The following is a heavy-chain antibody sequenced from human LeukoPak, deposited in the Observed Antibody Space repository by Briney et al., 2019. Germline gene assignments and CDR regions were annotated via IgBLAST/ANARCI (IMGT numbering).Heavy chain of an antibody. CDR2: IYPGDSDT. V-gene: IGHV5-51*01. CDR3: ARGVDTAMVTFDY. J-gene: IGHJ4*02. Sequence: ESLKVSCKGSGYSFTSYRIGWVRQVPGKGPEWMGIIYPGDSDTRYSPSFQGQVTISADKSISTAYLQWSSLKASDTAMYYCARGVDTAMVTFDYWGQGTLVTVSS. CDR1: GYSFTSYR. D-gene: IGHD5-18*01.